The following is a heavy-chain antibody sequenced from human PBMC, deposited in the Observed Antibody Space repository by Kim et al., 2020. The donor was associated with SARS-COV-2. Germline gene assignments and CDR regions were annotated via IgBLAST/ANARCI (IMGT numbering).Heavy chain of an antibody. D-gene: IGHD3-3*01. Sequence: ASVKVSCKASGYTFTSYYSHWVRQAPGQGLEWMGTINPSDGRTSYAQKFQGRVTMTRDTSTGTVYMELSSLTSEDTAAYYCARELLGSGYFDSWGQGTLVTVSS. CDR2: INPSDGRT. CDR1: GYTFTSYY. J-gene: IGHJ5*01. CDR3: ARELLGSGYFDS. V-gene: IGHV1-46*01.